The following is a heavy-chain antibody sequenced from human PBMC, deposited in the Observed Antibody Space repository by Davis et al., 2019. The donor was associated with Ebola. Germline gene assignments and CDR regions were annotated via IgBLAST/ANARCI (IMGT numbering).Heavy chain of an antibody. CDR2: TRNKAKSYTT. J-gene: IGHJ6*03. CDR3: ARAASYRNYYYMDV. V-gene: IGHV3-72*01. Sequence: PGGSLRLSCAVSGFTFSDHYMDWVRQAPGKGLEWVGRTRNKAKSYTTEYAASVKGRFSISRDDSKNSLYLQMNSLKTEDTAVYHCARAASYRNYYYMDVWGKGTTVTVSS. CDR1: GFTFSDHY. D-gene: IGHD3-10*01.